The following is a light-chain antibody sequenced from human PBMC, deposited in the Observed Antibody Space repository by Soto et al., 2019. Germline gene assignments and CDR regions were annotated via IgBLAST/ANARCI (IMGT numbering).Light chain of an antibody. CDR1: QSVDSSF. CDR3: QQYVSSVT. J-gene: IGKJ1*01. V-gene: IGKV3-20*01. CDR2: GAS. Sequence: EIVLTQSPGFLSLSPGERATLSCRASQSVDSSFFAWYQQKPGQAPRLLIYGASKRATGIPDMFSGSGSGTDFTLTISRLEPEDFAVYYCQQYVSSVTFGQGTKVEIK.